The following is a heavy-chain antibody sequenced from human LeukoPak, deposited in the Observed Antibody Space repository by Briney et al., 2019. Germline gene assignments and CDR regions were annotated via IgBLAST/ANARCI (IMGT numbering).Heavy chain of an antibody. D-gene: IGHD6-13*01. V-gene: IGHV4-59*12. J-gene: IGHJ5*02. Sequence: PSETLSLTCTVSGGSISSYYWSWIRQPPGKGLEWIGYIYYSGSTNYNPSLKSRVTISVDRSKNQFSLKLSSVTAADTAVYYCASAWDSSSWYVVDPWGQGTLVTVSS. CDR2: IYYSGST. CDR3: ASAWDSSSWYVVDP. CDR1: GGSISSYY.